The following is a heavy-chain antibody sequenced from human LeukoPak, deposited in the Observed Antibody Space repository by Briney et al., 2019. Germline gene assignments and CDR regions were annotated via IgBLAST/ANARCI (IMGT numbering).Heavy chain of an antibody. J-gene: IGHJ5*02. V-gene: IGHV1-2*02. CDR2: INPNSGGT. Sequence: ASVKVSCKASGYTFTGYYMHWVRQAPGQGLEWMGWINPNSGGTNYAQKFQGRVTMTRDTSISTAYMELSRLRSGDTTVYYCARGNCSSTSCYTSGPDNWFDPWGQGTLVTVSS. CDR3: ARGNCSSTSCYTSGPDNWFDP. CDR1: GYTFTGYY. D-gene: IGHD2-2*02.